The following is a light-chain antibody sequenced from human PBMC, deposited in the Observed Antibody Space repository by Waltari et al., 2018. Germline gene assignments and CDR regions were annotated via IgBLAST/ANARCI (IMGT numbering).Light chain of an antibody. Sequence: DVVMTQSPLSLPVTLGQPASISCRSSLSLVTSDGYTFLSWFHQRPGQSPRRLIYLVSNRDAGVTDTFSDSGSGTDFTLTISRVEAEDVGMYYCVQTTHWPWTFGQGTRVEIK. J-gene: IGKJ1*01. CDR2: LVS. CDR1: LSLVTSDGYTF. V-gene: IGKV2-30*01. CDR3: VQTTHWPWT.